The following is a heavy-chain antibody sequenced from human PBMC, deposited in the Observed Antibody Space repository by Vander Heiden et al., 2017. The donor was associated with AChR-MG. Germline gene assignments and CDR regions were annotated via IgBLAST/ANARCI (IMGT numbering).Heavy chain of an antibody. V-gene: IGHV5-51*03. Sequence: EVQLVQSGAEVQKPGESLKISCKGSVSTFTSYWVGWLRRMRGKGLEWMGIIYPGDSDTRYSPSFQGQVTISADKSISTAYLQWSSLKASDTAMYYCARGGLGTAYYYYGMDVWGQGTTVTVS. CDR2: IYPGDSDT. CDR1: VSTFTSYW. J-gene: IGHJ6*02. CDR3: ARGGLGTAYYYYGMDV. D-gene: IGHD2-21*02.